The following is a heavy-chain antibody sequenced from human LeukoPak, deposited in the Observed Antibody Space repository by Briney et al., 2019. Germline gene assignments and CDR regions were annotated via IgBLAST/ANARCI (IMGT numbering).Heavy chain of an antibody. CDR1: GFTFSRSA. V-gene: IGHV3-23*01. CDR2: ISSSGNT. Sequence: GGSLRLSCAASGFTFSRSAMTWVRQTPGKGLDWVSSISSSGNTYYADSVKGRFTISRDNAKNTLYLQMDSLRDDDTAVYYCARDPGYESWSPFWGGMDVWGNGTTVIVSS. CDR3: ARDPGYESWSPFWGGMDV. D-gene: IGHD3-16*01. J-gene: IGHJ6*04.